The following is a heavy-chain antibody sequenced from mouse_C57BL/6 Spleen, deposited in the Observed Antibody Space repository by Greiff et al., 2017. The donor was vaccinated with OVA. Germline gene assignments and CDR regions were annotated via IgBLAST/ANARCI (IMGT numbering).Heavy chain of an antibody. CDR2: ISSGGSYT. J-gene: IGHJ4*01. V-gene: IGHV5-6*02. CDR3: AGLGDY. CDR1: GFTFSSYG. Sequence: DVKLVESGGDLVKPGGSLKLSCAASGFTFSSYGMSWVRQTPDKRLEWVATISSGGSYTYYPDSVKGRFTISRDHAKKTLYLQISSLKSEATAMYYCAGLGDYWGQGTSVTVSS.